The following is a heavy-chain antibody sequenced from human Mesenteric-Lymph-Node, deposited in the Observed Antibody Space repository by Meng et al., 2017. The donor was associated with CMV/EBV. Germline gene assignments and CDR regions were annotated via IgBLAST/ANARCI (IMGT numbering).Heavy chain of an antibody. J-gene: IGHJ4*02. CDR3: ARAGYDFWSGYPGDY. V-gene: IGHV1-69*05. Sequence: SGGTFSSYAIRWVRQAPGQGLEWMGGIIPIFGTANYAQKFQGRVTMTRDTSISTAYMELSRLRSDDTAVYYCARAGYDFWSGYPGDYWGQGTLVTVSS. D-gene: IGHD3-3*01. CDR2: IIPIFGTA. CDR1: GGTFSSYA.